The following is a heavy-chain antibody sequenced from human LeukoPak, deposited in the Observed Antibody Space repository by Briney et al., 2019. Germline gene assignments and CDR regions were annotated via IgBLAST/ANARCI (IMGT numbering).Heavy chain of an antibody. J-gene: IGHJ4*02. Sequence: GGSLRLSCAASGFSFSDNYMSWVRQAPGKGLEWVAVISYDGSNKYYADSVKGRFTISRDNSKNTLYLQMNSLRAEDTAVYYCAKGLHIAVAGLFDYWGQGTLVTVSS. D-gene: IGHD6-19*01. CDR2: ISYDGSNK. CDR3: AKGLHIAVAGLFDY. V-gene: IGHV3-30*18. CDR1: GFSFSDNY.